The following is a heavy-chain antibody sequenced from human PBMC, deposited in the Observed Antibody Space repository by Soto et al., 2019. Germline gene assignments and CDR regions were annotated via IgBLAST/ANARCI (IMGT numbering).Heavy chain of an antibody. D-gene: IGHD3-9*01. Sequence: GTQVKVSCKASGCTFTSSAVQWVRQARGQRLEWIGWIVVGSGNTNYAQKFQERVTITRDMSTSTAYMELSSLRSEDTAVYYCAADPNDILTGYYFGYYYGMDVWGQGTTVTVSS. V-gene: IGHV1-58*01. CDR3: AADPNDILTGYYFGYYYGMDV. CDR2: IVVGSGNT. CDR1: GCTFTSSA. J-gene: IGHJ6*02.